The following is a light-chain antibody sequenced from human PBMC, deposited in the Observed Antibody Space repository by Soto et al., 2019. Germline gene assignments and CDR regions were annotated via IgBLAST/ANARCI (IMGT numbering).Light chain of an antibody. CDR1: QGIRDA. CDR3: LQHNSYPQT. J-gene: IGKJ1*01. Sequence: DIQMTQSPSSLSASVGDRVTITCRASQGIRDALGWYQQKPGKAPKRLIYAASSLPSGVPSRFSGSGSVTEFTLTISSLQPEDFATYYCLQHNSYPQTFGQGTKVEIK. V-gene: IGKV1-17*01. CDR2: AAS.